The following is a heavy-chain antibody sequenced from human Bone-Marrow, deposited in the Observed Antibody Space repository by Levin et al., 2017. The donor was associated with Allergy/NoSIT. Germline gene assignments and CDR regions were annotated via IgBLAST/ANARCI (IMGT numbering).Heavy chain of an antibody. CDR2: INYSGSI. J-gene: IGHJ4*02. CDR3: ARGYYDSSGYLEAPFDN. D-gene: IGHD3-22*01. Sequence: SQTLSLTCTVSGDSISNYYWSWIRQPPGKGLEWIGYINYSGSINYNPSLKSRVTISGDASKKQFSLKLSSVTAADTAVYYCARGYYDSSGYLEAPFDNWGQGTLVTVSS. V-gene: IGHV4-59*01. CDR1: GDSISNYY.